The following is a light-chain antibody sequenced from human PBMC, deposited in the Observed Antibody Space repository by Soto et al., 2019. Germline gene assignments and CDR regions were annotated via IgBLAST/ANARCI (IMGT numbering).Light chain of an antibody. CDR3: SSYISSSTFVV. CDR1: NSDVESYNL. CDR2: EGT. V-gene: IGLV2-14*02. J-gene: IGLJ2*01. Sequence: QSALTQPASVSGSPGQSITISCTGTNSDVESYNLVSWFRQHPGEAPKLIVYEGTKRPSGVSNRFSGSKSGNPASLTISGLQAEDEADYYCSSYISSSTFVVFGGGTKLTVL.